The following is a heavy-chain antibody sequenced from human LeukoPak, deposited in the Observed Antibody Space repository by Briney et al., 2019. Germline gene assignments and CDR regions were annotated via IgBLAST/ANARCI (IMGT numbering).Heavy chain of an antibody. J-gene: IGHJ4*02. CDR2: ISSDGSST. CDR3: VRPHYYGSGSYYY. Sequence: GSLRLSCAASGFTFSSYWMHWVRQAPGKGLVWVSRISSDGSSTSYADYVKGRFTISRDNAKNTLYLQMNSLRAEDTAVYYCVRPHYYGSGSYYYWGQGTLVTVSS. D-gene: IGHD3-10*01. V-gene: IGHV3-74*01. CDR1: GFTFSSYW.